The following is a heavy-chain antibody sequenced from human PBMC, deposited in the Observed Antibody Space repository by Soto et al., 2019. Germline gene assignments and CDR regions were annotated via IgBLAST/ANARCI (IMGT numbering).Heavy chain of an antibody. V-gene: IGHV3-21*01. CDR1: RFLLSAYN. D-gene: IGHD3-10*01. CDR3: SRSPAVGDGGDF. J-gene: IGHJ4*01. Sequence: GSLRLSCTGSRFLLSAYNINWVRQAPGKGLEWVSTITVGSSHIYQPNSMKGRFTISRDDAKNSVYLQIDSLRDEDMALYYRSRSPAVGDGGDFWGQGTLVTVSS. CDR2: ITVGSSHI.